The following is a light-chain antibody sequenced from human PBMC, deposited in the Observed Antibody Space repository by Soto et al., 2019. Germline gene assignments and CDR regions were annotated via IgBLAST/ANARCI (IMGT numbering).Light chain of an antibody. CDR3: EHYNDWPPTWT. CDR1: QSVSSK. V-gene: IGKV3-15*01. J-gene: IGKJ1*01. CDR2: GAS. Sequence: EIVMTQSPATVSVCPGERATISCRASQSVSSKLAWYQQKPGQAPRVLIHGASTRATGIPARFSGSGSGTEFTLTISSLQSEDFAVYYCEHYNDWPPTWTLGQGT.